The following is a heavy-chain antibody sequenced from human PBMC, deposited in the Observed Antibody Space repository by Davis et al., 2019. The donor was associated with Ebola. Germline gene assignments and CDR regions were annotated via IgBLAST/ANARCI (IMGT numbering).Heavy chain of an antibody. Sequence: SETLSLTCTVSGGSISNYYWGWIRQPPGKGLEWIGSIYYSGSTYYNPSLKSRVTISVDTSKNQFSLKLSSVTAADTAVYYCARLRRDAFDIWGQGTMVTVSS. CDR3: ARLRRDAFDI. V-gene: IGHV4-39*01. J-gene: IGHJ3*02. CDR1: GGSISNYY. CDR2: IYYSGST.